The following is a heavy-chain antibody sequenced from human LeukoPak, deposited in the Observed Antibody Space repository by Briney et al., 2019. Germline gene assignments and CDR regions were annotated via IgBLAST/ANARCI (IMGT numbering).Heavy chain of an antibody. J-gene: IGHJ4*02. Sequence: GGSLRLSCAASGFTFSSYAMHWVRQAPGKGLEWVANIKQDGSEKYYVDSVKGRFTISRDNAKNSLYLQMNSLRAEDTAVYYCARDDLYGSGSYYNSLFDYWGQGTLVTVSS. CDR3: ARDDLYGSGSYYNSLFDY. D-gene: IGHD3-10*01. CDR1: GFTFSSYA. CDR2: IKQDGSEK. V-gene: IGHV3-7*01.